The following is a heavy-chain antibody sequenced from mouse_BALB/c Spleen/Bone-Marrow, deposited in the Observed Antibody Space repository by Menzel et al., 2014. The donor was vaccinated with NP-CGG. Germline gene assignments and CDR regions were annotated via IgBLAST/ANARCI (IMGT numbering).Heavy chain of an antibody. J-gene: IGHJ2*01. D-gene: IGHD1-2*01. CDR3: ARGNGYHFDY. CDR1: GDSITSSY. V-gene: IGHV3-8*02. Sequence: EVQLQQSGPSLVKPSQTLSLPCSVTGDSITSSYWNWIRKFPGNKLEYMGYISYSGNAHYNPSLKSRISLTRDTSKNQYYLQLNSVTTEDTATYFCARGNGYHFDYWGQGTTLTVSS. CDR2: ISYSGNA.